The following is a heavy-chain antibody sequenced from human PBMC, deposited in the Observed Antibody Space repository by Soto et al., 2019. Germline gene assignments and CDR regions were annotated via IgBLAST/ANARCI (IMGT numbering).Heavy chain of an antibody. V-gene: IGHV3-33*01. J-gene: IGHJ5*02. CDR1: GFTFSSYG. CDR2: IWYDGSNK. Sequence: QVQLVESGGGVVQPGRSLRLSYAASGFTFSSYGMHWVRQAPGKGLEWVAVIWYDGSNKYYADSVKGRFTISRDNSKNTLYLQMNSLRAEDTAVYYCARDRREVAVAANNWFDPWGQGTLVTVSS. CDR3: ARDRREVAVAANNWFDP. D-gene: IGHD6-19*01.